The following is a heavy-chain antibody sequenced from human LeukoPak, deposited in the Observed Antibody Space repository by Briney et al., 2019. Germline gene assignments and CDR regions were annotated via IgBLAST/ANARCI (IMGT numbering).Heavy chain of an antibody. CDR3: ARISTKPDNDAFDI. J-gene: IGHJ3*02. D-gene: IGHD2-2*01. Sequence: KAGGSLRLSCAASGFTFSYYSMIWVRQAPGKGLECVSSISGRSDYIYYADSVKGRFTISRDNAKNSLFLQMNSLRAEDTAVYYCARISTKPDNDAFDIWGQGTMVTVSS. CDR2: ISGRSDYI. V-gene: IGHV3-21*01. CDR1: GFTFSYYS.